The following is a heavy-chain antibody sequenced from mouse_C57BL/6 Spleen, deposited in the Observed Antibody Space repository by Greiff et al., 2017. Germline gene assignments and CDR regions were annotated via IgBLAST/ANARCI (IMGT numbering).Heavy chain of an antibody. CDR3: AGCSGYPHWYFDV. CDR1: GFTFSSYA. J-gene: IGHJ1*03. CDR2: ISDGGSSP. V-gene: IGHV5-4*03. D-gene: IGHD1-1*01. Sequence: EVMLVESGGGLVKPGGSLKLSCAASGFTFSSYAMSWVRQTPEKRLEWVATISDGGSSPYYPDNVKGRFTISRDQAKNKLYMQVGQLKTEVTAMYYCAGCSGYPHWYFDVWGTGTTVTVSS.